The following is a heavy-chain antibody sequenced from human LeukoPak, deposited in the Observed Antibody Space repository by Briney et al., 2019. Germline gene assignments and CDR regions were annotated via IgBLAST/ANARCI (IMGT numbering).Heavy chain of an antibody. CDR1: GGSISSYY. V-gene: IGHV4-59*12. J-gene: IGHJ3*02. CDR3: ARDGWSGSPGAFDI. Sequence: SETLSLTCTVSGGSISSYYWSWIRQPPGKGLQWIGYTYYSGSTNYNPSLKSRVTISVDKSKNQFSLKLSSVTAADTAVYYCARDGWSGSPGAFDIWGQGTMVTVSS. CDR2: TYYSGST. D-gene: IGHD1-26*01.